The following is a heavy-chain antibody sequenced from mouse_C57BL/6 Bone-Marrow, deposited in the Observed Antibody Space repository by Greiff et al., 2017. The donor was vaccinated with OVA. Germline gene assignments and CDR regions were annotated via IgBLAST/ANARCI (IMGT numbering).Heavy chain of an antibody. J-gene: IGHJ1*03. CDR3: ARDPCWYYGSSYWYFDV. Sequence: EVQLVESGPGLVKPSQSLSLTCSVTGYSITSGYYWNWIRQFPGNKLEWMGYISYDGSNNYNPSLKNRISITRDTSKNQFFLKLNSVTTEDTATYYCARDPCWYYGSSYWYFDVWGTGTTVTVSS. CDR2: ISYDGSN. V-gene: IGHV3-6*01. D-gene: IGHD1-1*01. CDR1: GYSITSGYY.